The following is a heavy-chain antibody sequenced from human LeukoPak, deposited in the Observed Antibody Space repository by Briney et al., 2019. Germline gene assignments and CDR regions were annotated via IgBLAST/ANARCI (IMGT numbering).Heavy chain of an antibody. CDR3: ARDGAYDFWSGYSLDY. D-gene: IGHD3-3*01. J-gene: IGHJ4*02. CDR1: GGTFSSYA. CDR2: IIPILGIA. Sequence: SVKVSCKASGGTFSSYAISWVRQAPGQGLEWMGRIIPILGIANYAQKFQGRVTITADKSTSTAYMELSSLRSEDTAVYYCARDGAYDFWSGYSLDYWGQGTLVTVSS. V-gene: IGHV1-69*04.